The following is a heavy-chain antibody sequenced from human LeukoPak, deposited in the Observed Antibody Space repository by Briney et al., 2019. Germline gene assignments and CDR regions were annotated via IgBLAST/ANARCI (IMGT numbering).Heavy chain of an antibody. V-gene: IGHV4-59*01. CDR2: IYYSGST. J-gene: IGHJ6*02. D-gene: IGHD1-1*01. Sequence: PSETLSLTCTVSGGSISSYYWRWVRQPPGKGLECVGYIYYSGSTNYNPSLKSRVTLSVDTSKNQFSLKLSSVTAADTAVYYCARYGTTGRPYYYYGMDVWGQGTTVTVSS. CDR3: ARYGTTGRPYYYYGMDV. CDR1: GGSISSYY.